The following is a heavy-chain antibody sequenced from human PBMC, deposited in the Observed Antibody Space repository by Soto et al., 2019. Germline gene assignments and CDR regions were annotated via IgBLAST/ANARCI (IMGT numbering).Heavy chain of an antibody. Sequence: EVQLLESGGGLVQPGGSLRLSCAASGFTFSSYAMSWVRQAPGKGLEWVSAISGSGGSTYYADSVKGRFTISRDNSKNPLYLLMNSLRAEDTAVYYCAKAVEDLVVVTAIYWGQGTLVTVSS. CDR3: AKAVEDLVVVTAIY. J-gene: IGHJ4*02. D-gene: IGHD2-21*02. CDR2: ISGSGGST. V-gene: IGHV3-23*01. CDR1: GFTFSSYA.